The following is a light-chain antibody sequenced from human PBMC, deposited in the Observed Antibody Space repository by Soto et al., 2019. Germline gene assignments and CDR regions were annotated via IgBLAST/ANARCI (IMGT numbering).Light chain of an antibody. CDR2: DVS. Sequence: QSALTQPRSVSGSPGQSVTISCTGTSSDVGGYNYVSWYQQHPGKAPKLMIYDVSKRPSGVPDRFSGSKSGNTASLTISGLQAEDEADYYCCSYAGSYPFGPVVFGGGTKLTVL. V-gene: IGLV2-11*01. CDR1: SSDVGGYNY. J-gene: IGLJ2*01. CDR3: CSYAGSYPFGPVV.